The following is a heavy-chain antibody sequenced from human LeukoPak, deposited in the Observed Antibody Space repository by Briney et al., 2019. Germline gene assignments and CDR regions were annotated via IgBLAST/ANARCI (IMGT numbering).Heavy chain of an antibody. CDR2: IYYSGST. Sequence: RSSETLSLTCAVSDGSISSYYWSWIRQPPGKGLEWIGYIYYSGSTNYNPSLKSRVTISVDTSKNQFSLKLSSVTAADTAVYYCARVTMGYYYDSSGYYTNDYYFDYWGQGTLVTVSS. CDR1: DGSISSYY. V-gene: IGHV4-59*01. CDR3: ARVTMGYYYDSSGYYTNDYYFDY. J-gene: IGHJ4*02. D-gene: IGHD3-22*01.